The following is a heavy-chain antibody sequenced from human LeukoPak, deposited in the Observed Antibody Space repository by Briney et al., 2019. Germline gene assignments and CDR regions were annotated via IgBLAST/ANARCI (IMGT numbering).Heavy chain of an antibody. CDR2: MNPNSGNT. Sequence: RASVKVSCKASGYTFTSYDINWVRQATGQGLEWMGWMNPNSGNTGYAQKFQGRVTMTRNTSISTAYMELSSLRSEDAAVYYCARPASSGYVGDDYWGQGTLVTVSS. D-gene: IGHD3-22*01. CDR1: GYTFTSYD. V-gene: IGHV1-8*01. J-gene: IGHJ4*02. CDR3: ARPASSGYVGDDY.